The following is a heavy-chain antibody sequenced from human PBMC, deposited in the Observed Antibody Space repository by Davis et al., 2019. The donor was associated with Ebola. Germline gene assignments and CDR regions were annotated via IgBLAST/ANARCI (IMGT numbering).Heavy chain of an antibody. Sequence: GSLRLSCAASGFTFSSYSMNWVRQAPGKGLEWIGYFFFSRSTSYNPSLKSRVTISVDTSKNQFSLKLRSVAAADTAVYYCARASDDYPPYYYSMDVWGRGTTVTVSS. CDR2: FFFSRST. J-gene: IGHJ6*04. D-gene: IGHD4-11*01. V-gene: IGHV4-59*01. CDR1: GFTFSSYS. CDR3: ARASDDYPPYYYSMDV.